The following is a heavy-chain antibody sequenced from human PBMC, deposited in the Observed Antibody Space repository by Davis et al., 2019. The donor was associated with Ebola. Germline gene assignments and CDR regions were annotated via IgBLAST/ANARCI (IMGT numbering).Heavy chain of an antibody. Sequence: GESLKISCAASGFTFSSYAMSWVRQAPGKGLEWVSDLRGTGTAYYADSVKGRFTISRDNSKNMLYLQMNSLRAEDTAVYYCAKRIVGVAFDDWGQGTLVTVSS. CDR3: AKRIVGVAFDD. V-gene: IGHV3-23*01. D-gene: IGHD1-26*01. CDR2: LRGTGTA. CDR1: GFTFSSYA. J-gene: IGHJ4*02.